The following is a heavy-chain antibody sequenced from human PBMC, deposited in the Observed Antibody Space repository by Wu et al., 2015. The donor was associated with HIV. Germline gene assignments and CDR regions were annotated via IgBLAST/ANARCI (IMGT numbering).Heavy chain of an antibody. CDR1: GYTFTNYY. CDR2: IIPNTGGT. D-gene: IGHD4-23*01. Sequence: QMQLVQSGAEVKKPGASVKVSCKTSGYTFTNYYLHWVRQAPGQGLEWMGFIIPNTGGTTYAPKFQGRITPTRDTSISTAYMELNRLTSDDTAVYYCAGDQLRFFDFWGQGTLISVSS. V-gene: IGHV1-2*02. CDR3: AGDQLRFFDF. J-gene: IGHJ4*02.